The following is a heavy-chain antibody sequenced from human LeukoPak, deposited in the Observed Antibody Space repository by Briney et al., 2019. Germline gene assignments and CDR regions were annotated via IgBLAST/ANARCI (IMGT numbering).Heavy chain of an antibody. V-gene: IGHV4-59*01. CDR2: IYYSGST. Sequence: SETLPLTCTVSGGSISSYHWSWIRQPPGKGLEWVGYIYYSGSTNYNPSLKSRVTISVDTSKNQFSLKLSSVTAADTAVYYCARGMYYDFWSGYYTHNWFDPWGQGTLVTVSS. CDR1: GGSISSYH. D-gene: IGHD3-3*01. CDR3: ARGMYYDFWSGYYTHNWFDP. J-gene: IGHJ5*02.